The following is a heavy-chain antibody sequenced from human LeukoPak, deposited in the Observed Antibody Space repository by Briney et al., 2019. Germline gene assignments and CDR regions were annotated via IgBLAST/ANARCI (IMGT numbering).Heavy chain of an antibody. CDR3: ARGVVIGYCSSTSCFVGGPIDY. Sequence: GGSLRLSCAASGFTLSSYGMPWVRQAPGKGLEWVAVIWYGGSNKYYADSVKGRFTISRDNSKNTLYLQMNSLRAEDTAVYYCARGVVIGYCSSTSCFVGGPIDYWGQGTLVTVSS. CDR1: GFTLSSYG. J-gene: IGHJ4*02. D-gene: IGHD2-2*01. CDR2: IWYGGSNK. V-gene: IGHV3-33*01.